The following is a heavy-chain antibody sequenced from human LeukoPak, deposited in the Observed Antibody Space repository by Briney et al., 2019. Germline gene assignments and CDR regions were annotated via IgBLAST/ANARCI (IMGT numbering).Heavy chain of an antibody. Sequence: ASVKVSCKASGYTFTSYYMHWVRQAPGQGLEWMGIINPSGGSTSYAQKFQGRVTMTRDTSTSTVYMELGSLRSEDTAVYYCARDLPYYDFWSGYQGIDPWGQGTLVTVSS. CDR1: GYTFTSYY. J-gene: IGHJ5*02. CDR3: ARDLPYYDFWSGYQGIDP. D-gene: IGHD3-3*01. CDR2: INPSGGST. V-gene: IGHV1-46*01.